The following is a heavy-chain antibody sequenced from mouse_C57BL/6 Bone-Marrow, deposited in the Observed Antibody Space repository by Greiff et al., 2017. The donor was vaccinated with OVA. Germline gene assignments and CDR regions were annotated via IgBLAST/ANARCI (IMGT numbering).Heavy chain of an antibody. CDR3: AILGRVYFDY. J-gene: IGHJ2*01. CDR1: GYTFTSYW. Sequence: VQLQPSWAELAKPGASVQLSCKASGYTFTSYWMHWVKQRPGQGLEWIGYINPSSGYTKYTQKFKDKATLTADKSARTAYMQLSSLTYEDSAVYYCAILGRVYFDYWGQGTTRTVSS. V-gene: IGHV1-7*01. D-gene: IGHD4-1*01. CDR2: INPSSGYT.